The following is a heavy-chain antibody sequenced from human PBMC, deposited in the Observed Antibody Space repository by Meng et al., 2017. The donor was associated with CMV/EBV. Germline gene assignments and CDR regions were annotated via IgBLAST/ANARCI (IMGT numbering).Heavy chain of an antibody. J-gene: IGHJ4*02. V-gene: IGHV1-46*02. Sequence: CNASGYTFNSYYMHWVRQAPGQGLEWMGIINPSGGSTSYAQKFQGRVTMTRDTSTSTVYMELSSLRSEDTAVYYCARSVLVYSNYDYWGQGTLVTVSS. D-gene: IGHD4-11*01. CDR3: ARSVLVYSNYDY. CDR1: GYTFNSYY. CDR2: INPSGGST.